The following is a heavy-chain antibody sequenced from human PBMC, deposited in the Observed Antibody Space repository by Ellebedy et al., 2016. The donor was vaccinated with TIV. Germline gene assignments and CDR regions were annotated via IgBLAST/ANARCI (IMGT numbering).Heavy chain of an antibody. Sequence: MPLETLSLTCNVSGGSVSSGSYYWSWIRQPPGKGLEWIGHIYFSGYTNYNPSLKSRVTMSIDTSKNQFSLRLRSMNTADTAVYYCARLTAATLNVFDVWGRGTRVIVSS. CDR2: IYFSGYT. J-gene: IGHJ3*01. CDR3: ARLTAATLNVFDV. D-gene: IGHD2-15*01. V-gene: IGHV4-61*01. CDR1: GGSVSSGSYY.